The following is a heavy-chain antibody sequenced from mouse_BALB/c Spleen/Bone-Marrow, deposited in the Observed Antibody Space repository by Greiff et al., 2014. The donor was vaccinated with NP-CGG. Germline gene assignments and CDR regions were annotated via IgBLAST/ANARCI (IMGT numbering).Heavy chain of an antibody. J-gene: IGHJ2*01. Sequence: VQLQQSGPGLVKPSQSLSLTCTVTGYSITSDYAWNWIRQFPGNKLEWMGYISYSGSTSYNPSLKSRISITRDTSKNQFFLQLNSVTTGDTATYYCAREGLPTVVDYFDYWGQGTTLTVSS. CDR1: GYSITSDYA. D-gene: IGHD1-1*01. V-gene: IGHV3-2*02. CDR3: AREGLPTVVDYFDY. CDR2: ISYSGST.